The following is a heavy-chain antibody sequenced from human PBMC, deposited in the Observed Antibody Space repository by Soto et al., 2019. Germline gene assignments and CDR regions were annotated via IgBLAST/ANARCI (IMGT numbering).Heavy chain of an antibody. V-gene: IGHV1-69*04. D-gene: IGHD3-9*01. CDR3: ARDKYDILTGFWLDY. Sequence: ASVKVSCKASGGTFSSYTISWVRQAPGQGLEWMGRIIPILGIANYAQKFQGRVTFTADKSTSTAYMELSSLRSEDTAVYYCARDKYDILTGFWLDYWGQGTLVTVSS. J-gene: IGHJ4*02. CDR2: IIPILGIA. CDR1: GGTFSSYT.